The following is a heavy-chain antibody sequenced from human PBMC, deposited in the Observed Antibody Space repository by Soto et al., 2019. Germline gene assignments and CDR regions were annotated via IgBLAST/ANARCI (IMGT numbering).Heavy chain of an antibody. D-gene: IGHD4-17*01. CDR3: ARTLYGDNVDY. CDR2: MNPNSGNT. CDR1: GYTFTSYD. Sequence: QVQLVQSGAEVKKPGASVKVSCKASGYTFTSYDINCVRQATGHVLEGMGWMNPNSGNTGYAQKFQGRVTMTRNTSISTAYMGLRSLRSEDTAVYYCARTLYGDNVDYWGQGTLVTVSS. J-gene: IGHJ4*02. V-gene: IGHV1-8*01.